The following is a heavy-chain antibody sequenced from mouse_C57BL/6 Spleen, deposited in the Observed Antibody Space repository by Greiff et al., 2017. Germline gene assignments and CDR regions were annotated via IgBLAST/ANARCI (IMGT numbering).Heavy chain of an antibody. CDR3: AKTGIYARDY. V-gene: IGHV2-5*01. CDR2: IWRGGST. J-gene: IGHJ4*01. Sequence: VQLQQSGPGLVQPSQSLSITCTVSGFSLTSYGVHWVRQSPGKGLEWLGVIWRGGSTDYNAAFMSRVSITKDNSKSQVFFKMHSLQADDTAIYYCAKTGIYARDYWGQGTSVTVSS. CDR1: GFSLTSYG.